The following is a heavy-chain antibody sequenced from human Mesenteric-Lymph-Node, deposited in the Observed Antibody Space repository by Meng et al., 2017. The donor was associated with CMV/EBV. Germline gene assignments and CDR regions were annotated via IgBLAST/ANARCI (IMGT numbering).Heavy chain of an antibody. J-gene: IGHJ4*02. Sequence: FTFSSYAMHWVRQAPGKGLEWVAVISYDGSNKYYADSVKGRFTISRDNSKNTLYLQMNSLRAEDMAVYYCASRPDIVVVPAALEVDYWGQGTLVTVSS. CDR3: ASRPDIVVVPAALEVDY. D-gene: IGHD2-2*01. V-gene: IGHV3-30*04. CDR2: ISYDGSNK. CDR1: FTFSSYA.